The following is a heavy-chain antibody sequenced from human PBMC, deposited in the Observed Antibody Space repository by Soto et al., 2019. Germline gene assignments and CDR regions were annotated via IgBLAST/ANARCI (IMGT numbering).Heavy chain of an antibody. CDR2: ISTTGNT. D-gene: IGHD1-7*01. J-gene: IGHJ4*02. CDR1: GDTITSFS. V-gene: IGHV4-4*07. CDR3: EGESGENWSYEAY. Sequence: PAETLSLTCTVSGDTITSFSWNWTRQSAGKGLEWIGRISTTGNTHYNPSLESRVTMSLDTSKNQFSLKLTSVTAADTAVYYCEGESGENWSYEAYWGQGTLVTVSS.